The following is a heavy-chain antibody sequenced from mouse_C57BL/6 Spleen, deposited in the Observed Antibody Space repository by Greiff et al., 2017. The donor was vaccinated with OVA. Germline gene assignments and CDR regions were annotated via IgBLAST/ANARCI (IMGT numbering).Heavy chain of an antibody. CDR2: ISDGGSYT. CDR1: GFTFSSYA. CDR3: ARDWGSNYVFDY. J-gene: IGHJ2*01. V-gene: IGHV5-4*01. D-gene: IGHD2-5*01. Sequence: VQLKESGGGLVKPGGSLKLSCAASGFTFSSYAMSWVRQTPEKRLEWVATISDGGSYTYYPDNVKGRFTISRDNAKNNLYLQMSHLKSEDTAMYYCARDWGSNYVFDYWGQGTTLTVSS.